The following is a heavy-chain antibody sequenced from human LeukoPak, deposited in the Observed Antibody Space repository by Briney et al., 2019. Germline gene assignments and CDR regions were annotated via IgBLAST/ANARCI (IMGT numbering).Heavy chain of an antibody. D-gene: IGHD3-22*01. V-gene: IGHV4-34*01. Sequence: PSETLPLTCAVYGGSFSGYYWSWNRQPPGKGLEWIGEINHSGSTNYNPSLKSRVTISVDTSKNQFSLKLSSVTAADTAVYYCARGNYYDSSGYHDAFDIWGQGTMVTVSS. CDR1: GGSFSGYY. CDR2: INHSGST. J-gene: IGHJ3*02. CDR3: ARGNYYDSSGYHDAFDI.